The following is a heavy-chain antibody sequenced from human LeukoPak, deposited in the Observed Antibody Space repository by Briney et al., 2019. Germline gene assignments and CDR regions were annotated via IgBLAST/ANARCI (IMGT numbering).Heavy chain of an antibody. V-gene: IGHV3-21*01. CDR1: GFTFSSYS. CDR3: ATDQYYDILTGYYMADV. D-gene: IGHD3-9*01. J-gene: IGHJ6*04. Sequence: GGSLRLSCAASGFTFSSYSMNWVRQAPGKGLEWVSSISSSSSYIYYADSVKGRITISRDNAKNSLYLQMNSLRAEDTAVYYCATDQYYDILTGYYMADVWGKGTTVTVSS. CDR2: ISSSSSYI.